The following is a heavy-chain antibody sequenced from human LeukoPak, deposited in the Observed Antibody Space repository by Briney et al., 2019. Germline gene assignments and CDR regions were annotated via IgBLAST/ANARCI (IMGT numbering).Heavy chain of an antibody. CDR3: ARLKDGDDLRYCGY. V-gene: IGHV3-74*01. CDR2: ISTDGSST. CDR1: GFTFSTYW. D-gene: IGHD5-24*01. Sequence: GGSLRLSCAASGFTFSTYWMHRVRQAPGKGLVWVSRISTDGSSTSYADSVKGRFTISRDNAKNTLYLQMNSLRAEDTAVYYCARLKDGDDLRYCGYWGQGTLVTVSS. J-gene: IGHJ4*02.